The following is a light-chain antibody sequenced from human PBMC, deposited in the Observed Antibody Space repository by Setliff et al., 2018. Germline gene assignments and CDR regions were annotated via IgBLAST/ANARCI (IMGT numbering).Light chain of an antibody. CDR3: SSYTSSSTQV. CDR2: DVS. CDR1: SSDVGGYNY. J-gene: IGLJ1*01. V-gene: IGLV2-14*03. Sequence: QSVLTQPASVSGSPGQSITISCTGTSSDVGGYNYVSWYQQHPDKAPKLMIFDVSNRPSGVSNRFSGSKSGNTASLTISGLQAEDEADCYCSSYTSSSTQVFGTGTKGTV.